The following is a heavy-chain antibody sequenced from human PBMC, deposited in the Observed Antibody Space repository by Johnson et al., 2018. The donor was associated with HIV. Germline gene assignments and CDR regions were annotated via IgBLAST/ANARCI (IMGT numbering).Heavy chain of an antibody. D-gene: IGHD2-8*02. CDR1: GFTFSSYG. Sequence: QVLLVESGGGVVQPGRSLRLSCAASGFTFSSYGMHWVRQAPGKGLEWVAVIWYDGSNKYYADSVKGRFTISRDNSKNTLYLQMNSLRAEDKAVYYCARTQVVYAHFDIWGQGTMVTVSS. CDR3: ARTQVVYAHFDI. V-gene: IGHV3-33*01. J-gene: IGHJ3*02. CDR2: IWYDGSNK.